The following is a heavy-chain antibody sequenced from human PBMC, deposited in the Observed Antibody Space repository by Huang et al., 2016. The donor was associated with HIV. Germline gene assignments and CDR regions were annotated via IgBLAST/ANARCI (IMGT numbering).Heavy chain of an antibody. D-gene: IGHD4-17*01. Sequence: EVQLVESGGGLVQPGGSLRLSCAASGFTFSSYWMHWVRQAPGKGLVGVARINRDGSRTNYADAVKGRFTIARDNAKNTLYLQMNSLRVEDTAVYYCARDTDVRGGLDYWGQGTLVTVSS. J-gene: IGHJ4*02. CDR3: ARDTDVRGGLDY. CDR1: GFTFSSYW. V-gene: IGHV3-74*01. CDR2: INRDGSRT.